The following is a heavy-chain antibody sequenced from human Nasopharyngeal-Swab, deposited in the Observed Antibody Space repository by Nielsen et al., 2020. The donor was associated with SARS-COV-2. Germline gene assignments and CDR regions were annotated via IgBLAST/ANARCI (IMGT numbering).Heavy chain of an antibody. CDR3: LGGDGDY. CDR2: IYYSGST. CDR1: VGSIISGDYY. Sequence: SETLSLTCTVSVGSIISGDYYWSWIRQPPGKGLEWIGYIYYSGSTYYNPSLKSRVTISVDTSKNQFSLKLSSVTAADTAVYYCLGGDGDYWGQGTLVTVSS. D-gene: IGHD2-21*01. V-gene: IGHV4-30-4*01. J-gene: IGHJ4*02.